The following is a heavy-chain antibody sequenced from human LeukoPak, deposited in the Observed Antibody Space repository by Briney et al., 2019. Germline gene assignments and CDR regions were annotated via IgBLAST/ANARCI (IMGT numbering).Heavy chain of an antibody. CDR2: IYYSGST. CDR1: GGSISSSSYY. Sequence: SETLSLTCTVSGGSISSSSYYWGWIRQPPGKGLEWIGYIYYSGSTNYNPSLKSRVTISVDTSKNQFSLKLSSVTAADTAVYYCASDASAADAFDIWGQGTMVTVSS. D-gene: IGHD2-15*01. CDR3: ASDASAADAFDI. V-gene: IGHV4-61*05. J-gene: IGHJ3*02.